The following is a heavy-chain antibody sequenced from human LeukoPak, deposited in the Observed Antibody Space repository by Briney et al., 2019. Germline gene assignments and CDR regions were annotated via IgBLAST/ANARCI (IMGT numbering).Heavy chain of an antibody. CDR2: VRPDGRQD. V-gene: IGHV3-7*01. D-gene: IGHD1-7*01. CDR1: GFFFSDYW. Sequence: GGSLRLSCAASGFFFSDYWMSWVRQAPGKGLEWVASVRPDGRQDYYLGPVKGRFTIYRDNAENSLYLQMSSLRVEDTAVYFCVRLMGGGTTYDYWGQGTLVTVSS. J-gene: IGHJ4*02. CDR3: VRLMGGGTTYDY.